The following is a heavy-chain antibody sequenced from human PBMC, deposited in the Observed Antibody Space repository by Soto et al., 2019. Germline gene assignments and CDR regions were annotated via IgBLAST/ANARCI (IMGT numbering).Heavy chain of an antibody. V-gene: IGHV4-59*01. Sequence: KPSETLSLTCTVCGGSIISDYWSWIRQPPGKGLEWIGYISYSGSTNYNPSLKSLVTISVDTSKNQFSLKVSSVTAADTAVYYCARVLTGTSIFDDWGQGTLVTVSS. CDR2: ISYSGST. CDR3: ARVLTGTSIFDD. J-gene: IGHJ4*02. CDR1: GGSIISDY. D-gene: IGHD1-7*01.